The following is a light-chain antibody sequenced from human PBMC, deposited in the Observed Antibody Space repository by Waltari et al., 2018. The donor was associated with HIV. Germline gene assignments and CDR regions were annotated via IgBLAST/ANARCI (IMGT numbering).Light chain of an antibody. CDR3: CSYAGSPTYVM. J-gene: IGLJ3*02. CDR1: TSDVVKYKF. Sequence: QSALTQPASVSGSPGQSITIACTGSTSDVVKYKFVSWYQQHPGSAPKLMIYEGEKRPSVVSVRFFGSKSGSTASLTISGLQAEDAADYYGCSYAGSPTYVMFGGGTKLTVL. V-gene: IGLV2-23*01. CDR2: EGE.